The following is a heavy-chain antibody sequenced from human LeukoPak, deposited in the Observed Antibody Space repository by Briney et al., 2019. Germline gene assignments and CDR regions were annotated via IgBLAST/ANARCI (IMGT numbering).Heavy chain of an antibody. CDR2: ISSSGSTI. CDR3: AWITSDDYSYSYYMDV. J-gene: IGHJ6*03. V-gene: IGHV3-48*03. CDR1: GFTFSSYE. D-gene: IGHD2-2*03. Sequence: GGSLRLSCAASGFTFSSYEMNWVRQAPGKGLEWVSYISSSGSTIYYADSVKGRFTISRDNAKNSLYLQMNSLRAEDTAVYYCAWITSDDYSYSYYMDVWGKGATVTVSS.